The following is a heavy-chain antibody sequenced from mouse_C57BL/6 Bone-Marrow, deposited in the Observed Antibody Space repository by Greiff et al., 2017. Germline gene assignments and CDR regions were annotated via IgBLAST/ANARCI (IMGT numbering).Heavy chain of an antibody. CDR1: GFSLTSYG. D-gene: IGHD1-1*01. CDR2: IWSGGST. J-gene: IGHJ1*03. Sequence: VQVVESGPGLVQPSQSLSITCTVSGFSLTSYGVHWVRQPPGKGLEWLGVIWSGGSTDYNAAFISRLSISKDNSKSQVFFKMNSLQADDTAIYDWASTVVATDWYFDVWGTGTTVTVSS. V-gene: IGHV2-4*01. CDR3: ASTVVATDWYFDV.